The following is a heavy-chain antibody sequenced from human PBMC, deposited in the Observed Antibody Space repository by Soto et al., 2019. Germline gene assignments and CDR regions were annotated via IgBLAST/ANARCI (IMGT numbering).Heavy chain of an antibody. V-gene: IGHV3-48*01. CDR2: ISSSSSTI. CDR1: GLTFSSYS. CDR3: AKEDPTSSGWPYFDY. D-gene: IGHD6-19*01. Sequence: GGSLRLSCAASGLTFSSYSMNWVRQAPGKGLEWVSYISSSSSTIYYADSVKGRFTISRDNAKNSLYLQMNSLRAEDTAVYYCAKEDPTSSGWPYFDYWGQGTLVTVSS. J-gene: IGHJ4*02.